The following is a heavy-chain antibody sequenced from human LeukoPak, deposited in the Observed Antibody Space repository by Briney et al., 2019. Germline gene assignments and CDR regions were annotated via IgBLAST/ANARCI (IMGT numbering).Heavy chain of an antibody. CDR2: ISASGGST. CDR1: GFTFSSYG. J-gene: IGHJ4*02. V-gene: IGHV3-23*01. D-gene: IGHD2-21*02. CDR3: ANTLHSYCGGDCLGY. Sequence: GGTLRLSCAVSGFTFSSYGMSWVRQAPGKGLKWVSDISASGGSTYYADSVKGRFTISRDNAKNTLYLQMNSLRAEDTAVYYCANTLHSYCGGDCLGYWGQGTLVTVSS.